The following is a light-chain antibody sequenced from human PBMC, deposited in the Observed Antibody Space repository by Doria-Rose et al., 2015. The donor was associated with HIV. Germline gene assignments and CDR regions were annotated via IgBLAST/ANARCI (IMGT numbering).Light chain of an antibody. J-gene: IGKJ3*01. V-gene: IGKV4-1*01. CDR3: QQYYDTPS. CDR2: WAS. Sequence: DIRVTQSPESLGMSLGERATLNCKSNQSLLYTSKNYLAWYQQKPGQPPKLLIYWASTRQSGVPARFSGSGSGTDFTLTISSLEAEDVAVYYCQQYYDTPSFGPGTTVGIK. CDR1: QSLLYTSKNY.